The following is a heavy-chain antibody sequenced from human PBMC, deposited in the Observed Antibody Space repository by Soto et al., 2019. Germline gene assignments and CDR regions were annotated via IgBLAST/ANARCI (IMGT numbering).Heavy chain of an antibody. Sequence: QVQLVQSGAEVKKPGASVKVSCKASGYTFTSYAMHWVRQAPGQRLEWMGWINAGNGNTKYSQKFQGRVTITRDTSASTAYMELSSLRSEDTAVYYCARAASIAAAVGYWGQGTLVTVSS. CDR2: INAGNGNT. CDR3: ARAASIAAAVGY. CDR1: GYTFTSYA. J-gene: IGHJ4*02. V-gene: IGHV1-3*01. D-gene: IGHD6-13*01.